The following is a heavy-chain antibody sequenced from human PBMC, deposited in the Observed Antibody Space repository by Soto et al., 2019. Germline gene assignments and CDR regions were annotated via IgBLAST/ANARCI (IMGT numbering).Heavy chain of an antibody. J-gene: IGHJ4*02. CDR2: IYPGDSNT. V-gene: IGHV5-51*01. CDR3: ARQGYCSSTACYTVDY. D-gene: IGHD2-2*02. Sequence: PGESLKISCKGSGYSFTNYWIVWVRQMPGKGLEWMGIIYPGDSNTRNSPSFQGQVTISADKSISTAYLQWSSLKASDTAMYYCARQGYCSSTACYTVDYWGQGTLVTVSS. CDR1: GYSFTNYW.